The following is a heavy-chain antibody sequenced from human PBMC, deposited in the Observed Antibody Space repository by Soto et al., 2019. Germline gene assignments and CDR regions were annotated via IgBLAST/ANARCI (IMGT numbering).Heavy chain of an antibody. CDR1: GGSISSYY. Sequence: SETLSLTCTVSGGSISSYYWSWIRQPPGKGLEWIGYIYYSGSTNYNPSLKSRVTISVDTSKNQFSLKLSSVTAADTAVYYCARLERHYHMDVWGKGTTVTVSS. J-gene: IGHJ6*03. CDR2: IYYSGST. D-gene: IGHD1-1*01. CDR3: ARLERHYHMDV. V-gene: IGHV4-59*08.